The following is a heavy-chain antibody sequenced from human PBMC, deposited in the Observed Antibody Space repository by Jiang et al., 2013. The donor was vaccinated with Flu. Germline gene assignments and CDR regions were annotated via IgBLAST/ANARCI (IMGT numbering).Heavy chain of an antibody. J-gene: IGHJ3*02. CDR1: GLMFDSYV. V-gene: IGHV3-23*01. CDR3: AKAVAGWNDAFDI. CDR2: IRGSGSGT. D-gene: IGHD6-19*01. Sequence: QLLESGGGLVQAGGSLRLSCAASGLMFDSYVMSWVRQAPGKGLEWVSGIRGSGSGTYYADSVKGRFTIYRDNSKKTLYLEMNSLRGEDTAVYYCAKAVAGWNDAFDIWGQGTMVTVSS.